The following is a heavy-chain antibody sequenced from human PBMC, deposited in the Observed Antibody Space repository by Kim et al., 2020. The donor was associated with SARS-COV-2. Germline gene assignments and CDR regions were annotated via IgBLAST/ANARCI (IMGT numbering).Heavy chain of an antibody. D-gene: IGHD3-10*01. Sequence: GGSLRLSCAASGFTFSNAWMSWVRQAPGKGLEWVGRIKSKTDGGTTDYAAPVKGRFTISRDDSKNTLYLQMNSLKTEDTDVYYCTTARELLWFGELLYGYYYYGMDVWGQGTTVTVSS. CDR1: GFTFSNAW. V-gene: IGHV3-15*01. CDR2: IKSKTDGGTT. J-gene: IGHJ6*02. CDR3: TTARELLWFGELLYGYYYYGMDV.